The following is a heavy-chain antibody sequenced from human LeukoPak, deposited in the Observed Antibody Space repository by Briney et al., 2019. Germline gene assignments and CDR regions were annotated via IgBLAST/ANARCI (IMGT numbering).Heavy chain of an antibody. J-gene: IGHJ3*02. V-gene: IGHV4-34*01. CDR2: INHSGST. CDR3: ARGVVVAATDI. Sequence: PSETLSLTCAVYGGSFSGYYWSWIRQPPGKGLEWIGEINHSGSTNYNPSLKSRVTISVDTSKNQFSLKLSSVTAADTAVYYCARGVVVAATDIWGQGTMVTVSS. D-gene: IGHD2-15*01. CDR1: GGSFSGYY.